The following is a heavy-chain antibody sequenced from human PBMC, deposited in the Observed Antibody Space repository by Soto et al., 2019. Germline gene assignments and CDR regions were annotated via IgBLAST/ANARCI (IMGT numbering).Heavy chain of an antibody. CDR2: IIPIFGTA. D-gene: IGHD2-21*02. CDR1: GGTFSSYA. J-gene: IGHJ5*02. V-gene: IGHV1-69*13. CDR3: ARLRGGRAYCGGDCSPGWFDP. Sequence: ASVKVSCKASGGTFSSYAISWVRQAPGQGLEWMGGIIPIFGTANYAQKFQGRVTITADESTSTAYMELSSLRSEDTAVYYCARLRGGRAYCGGDCSPGWFDPWGQGTLVTASS.